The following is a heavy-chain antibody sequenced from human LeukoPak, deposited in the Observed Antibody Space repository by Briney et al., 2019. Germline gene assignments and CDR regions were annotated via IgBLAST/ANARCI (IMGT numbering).Heavy chain of an antibody. D-gene: IGHD6-19*01. CDR3: ARNGRVVGSGWSYFFFEY. Sequence: GGSLRLSCAVSGFSFSSYWMSWVRQGPGQGLEFVANRKEDGSEIHYVDSVKGRFTLSRDNARNSLYLQMTSLRVEDTAVYFCARNGRVVGSGWSYFFFEYWGQGTRVTVSS. CDR2: RKEDGSEI. J-gene: IGHJ4*02. CDR1: GFSFSSYW. V-gene: IGHV3-7*01.